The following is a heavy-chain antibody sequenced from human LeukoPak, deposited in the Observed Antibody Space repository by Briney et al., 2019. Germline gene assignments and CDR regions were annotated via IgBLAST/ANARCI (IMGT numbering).Heavy chain of an antibody. CDR3: ARSYCSGGSCYSGDYYYYGMDV. Sequence: ASVKVSCKASGGTFSSYAISWVRQAPGQGLEWMGWISAYNGNTNYAQKLQGRVTMTTDTSTSTAYMGLRSLRSDDTAVYYCARSYCSGGSCYSGDYYYYGMDVWGQGTTVTVSS. CDR1: GGTFSSYA. CDR2: ISAYNGNT. V-gene: IGHV1-18*01. D-gene: IGHD2-15*01. J-gene: IGHJ6*02.